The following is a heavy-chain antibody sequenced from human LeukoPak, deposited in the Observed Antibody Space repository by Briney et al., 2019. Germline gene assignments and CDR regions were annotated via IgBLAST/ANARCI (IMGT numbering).Heavy chain of an antibody. CDR2: ISYDGSNK. J-gene: IGHJ4*02. V-gene: IGHV3-30*19. Sequence: GGSLRLSCAASGFTFSSYGMHWVRQAPGKGLEWVAVISYDGSNKYYADSVKGRFTISRDNSKNTLYLQMNSLRAEDTAVYYCARVFPNIVVVPAAFFIGLQDYWCQGTLVTVSS. CDR3: ARVFPNIVVVPAAFFIGLQDY. CDR1: GFTFSSYG. D-gene: IGHD2-2*01.